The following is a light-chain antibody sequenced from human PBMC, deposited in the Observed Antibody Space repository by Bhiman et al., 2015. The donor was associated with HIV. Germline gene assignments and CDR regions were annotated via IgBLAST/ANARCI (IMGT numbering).Light chain of an antibody. J-gene: IGLJ2*01. V-gene: IGLV2-14*03. CDR1: TSDVGNTNY. CDR3: RSYDSSKNVI. CDR2: DVT. Sequence: QSALTQPASVSGSPGQSISISCTGTTSDVGNTNYVSWYQQHPGKAPKLMIYDVTKRPSGVSNRFSGSKSGNTASLTISGLKTEDEADYYCRSYDSSKNVIFGGGTKLTVL.